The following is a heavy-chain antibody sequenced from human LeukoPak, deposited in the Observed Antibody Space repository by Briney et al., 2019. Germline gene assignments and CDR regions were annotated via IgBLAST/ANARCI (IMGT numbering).Heavy chain of an antibody. CDR3: ARDFDPPEYYGMDV. Sequence: PGGSLRLSCAASGFTFSSYAMHWVRQAPGKGLEWVAVISYDGSNKYYADSVKGRFTISRDNSKNTLYLQMNSLRAEDTAVYYCARDFDPPEYYGMDVWGQGTTVTVSS. D-gene: IGHD3-9*01. CDR1: GFTFSSYA. V-gene: IGHV3-30-3*01. CDR2: ISYDGSNK. J-gene: IGHJ6*02.